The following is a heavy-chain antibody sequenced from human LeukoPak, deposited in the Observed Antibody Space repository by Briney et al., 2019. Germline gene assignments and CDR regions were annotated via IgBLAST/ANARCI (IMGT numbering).Heavy chain of an antibody. CDR1: GGSFSGYY. CDR2: INHSGSS. J-gene: IGHJ4*02. CDR3: ARARNYGESFDY. D-gene: IGHD1-7*01. Sequence: SETLSLTCAVYGGSFSGYYWSWIRQPPGKGLEWIGEINHSGSSTYNPSLKSRVTISVDTSKNQFSLKLSSVTAADTAVYYCARARNYGESFDYWGQGTLVTVSS. V-gene: IGHV4-34*01.